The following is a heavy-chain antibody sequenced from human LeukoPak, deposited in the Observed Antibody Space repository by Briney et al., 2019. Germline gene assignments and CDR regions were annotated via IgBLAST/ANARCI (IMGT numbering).Heavy chain of an antibody. CDR2: INPSGGST. CDR1: GYTFTSYY. D-gene: IGHD3-16*02. J-gene: IGHJ4*02. V-gene: IGHV1-46*01. CDR3: ARVTTGLRLGELSLDY. Sequence: ASVKVACKASGYTFTSYYMHWVRQAPGQGLEWMGIINPSGGSTSYAQKFQGRVTMTRDTSTSTVYMELSSLRSEDTAVYYCARVTTGLRLGELSLDYWGQGTLVTVSS.